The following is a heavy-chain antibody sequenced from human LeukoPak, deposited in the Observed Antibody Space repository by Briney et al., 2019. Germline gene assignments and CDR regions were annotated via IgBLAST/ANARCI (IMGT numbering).Heavy chain of an antibody. Sequence: GASVKVSCKASGYHFTSYAMHWVRQAPGQRLEWVGWINAGHGNTRSSEKFQDRVTISRDTSATTIYMELSSLRSEDTAVYYCARDRPLRGISNSGVVFEGGMDVWGQGTTVIVSS. V-gene: IGHV1-3*01. CDR1: GYHFTSYA. CDR3: ARDRPLRGISNSGVVFEGGMDV. J-gene: IGHJ6*02. D-gene: IGHD3-3*01. CDR2: INAGHGNT.